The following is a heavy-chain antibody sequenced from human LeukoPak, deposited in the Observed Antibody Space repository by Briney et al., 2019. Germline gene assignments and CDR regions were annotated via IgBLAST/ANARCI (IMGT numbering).Heavy chain of an antibody. J-gene: IGHJ6*03. CDR1: GFTVSSNY. V-gene: IGHV3-66*02. CDR3: ASSTVYYYYYMDV. D-gene: IGHD2-2*01. Sequence: GGSLRLSCAASGFTVSSNYMSWVRQAPGKGLEWVSVIYSGGSTYYADSVKGRFTISRGNSKNTLYLQMNSLRAEDTAVYYCASSTVYYYYYMDVWGKGTTVTVSS. CDR2: IYSGGST.